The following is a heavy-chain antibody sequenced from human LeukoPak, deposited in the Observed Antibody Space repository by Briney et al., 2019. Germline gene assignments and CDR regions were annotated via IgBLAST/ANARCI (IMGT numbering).Heavy chain of an antibody. V-gene: IGHV1-46*01. CDR2: INPSAGST. J-gene: IGHJ6*03. D-gene: IGHD3-9*01. CDR3: ARDSRLGSYYYMDV. CDR1: GYTFTSYY. Sequence: ASVKVSCKASGYTFTSYYMHWVRQAPGQGLEWMGIINPSAGSTSYAQKFQGRVTMTRDTSITTAYMELNRLRSDDTAVYYCARDSRLGSYYYMDVWGKGTTVTVPS.